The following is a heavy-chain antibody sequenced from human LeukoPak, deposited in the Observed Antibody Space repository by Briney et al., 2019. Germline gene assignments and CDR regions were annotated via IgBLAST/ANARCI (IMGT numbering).Heavy chain of an antibody. CDR2: IIPIFGTA. CDR1: GGIFISYA. D-gene: IGHD3-16*02. Sequence: ASVKVSCKASGGIFISYAISWVRQAPGQGLEWMGGIIPIFGTANYAQKFQGRVTITADESTSTAYMELSSLRSEDTAVYYCALDYVWGSYRYHDYWGQGTLVTVSS. J-gene: IGHJ4*02. CDR3: ALDYVWGSYRYHDY. V-gene: IGHV1-69*13.